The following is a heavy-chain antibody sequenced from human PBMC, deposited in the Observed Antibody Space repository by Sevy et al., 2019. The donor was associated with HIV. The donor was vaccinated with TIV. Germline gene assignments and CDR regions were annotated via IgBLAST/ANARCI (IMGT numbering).Heavy chain of an antibody. CDR2: IYYSGRT. V-gene: IGHV4-28*01. D-gene: IGHD6-19*01. CDR1: GYSISSSNW. J-gene: IGHJ3*02. Sequence: SETLSLTCAVSGYSISSSNWWGWIRQPPGKGLEWIGYIYYSGRTYHNPSLKSRVSMSVDTSKNQFSLKLSSVTAVDTAVYYCARNRVRRSGRRHEAFDIWGQGTMVTVS. CDR3: ARNRVRRSGRRHEAFDI.